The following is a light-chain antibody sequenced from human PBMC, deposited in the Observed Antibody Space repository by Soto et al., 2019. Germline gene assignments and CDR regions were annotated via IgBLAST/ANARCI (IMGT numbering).Light chain of an antibody. Sequence: EIVMTQSPATLSVSPGETATLSCRASQTVSTNLAWYQQKSGQAPRLLIYGASTRATGIPARFSGSGSGTEFTLTVSSLQSEDIAVYYCQHYNNWPRTFGQGTKVEIK. CDR1: QTVSTN. CDR3: QHYNNWPRT. V-gene: IGKV3-15*01. CDR2: GAS. J-gene: IGKJ1*01.